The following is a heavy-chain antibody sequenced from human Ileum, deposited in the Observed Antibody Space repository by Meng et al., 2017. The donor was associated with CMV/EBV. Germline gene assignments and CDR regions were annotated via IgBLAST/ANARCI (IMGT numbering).Heavy chain of an antibody. CDR2: IDTGGSRT. D-gene: IGHD3-16*01. CDR3: ARDLGGGSGY. Sequence: LSFAASGFPFSSYWMHWVRQVPGKGLVWVARIDTGGSRTDYADSAKGRFTISRDNVKNTLYLQMNSLRAEDTAVYYCARDLGGGSGYWGQGTLVTVSS. J-gene: IGHJ4*02. V-gene: IGHV3-74*01. CDR1: GFPFSSYW.